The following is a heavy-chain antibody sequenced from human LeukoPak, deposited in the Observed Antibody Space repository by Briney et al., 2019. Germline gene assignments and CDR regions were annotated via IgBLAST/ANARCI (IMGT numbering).Heavy chain of an antibody. J-gene: IGHJ4*02. Sequence: GGSLRLSCAASGFTFSGYSMNWVRQAPGKGLEWVSSISSSSSYIYYADSVKGRYTISRDNAKNSLYLQMNSLRAEDTAVYYCAQAKSSGWYFHDSWGQGTLVTVSS. D-gene: IGHD6-19*01. CDR3: AQAKSSGWYFHDS. V-gene: IGHV3-21*01. CDR2: ISSSSSYI. CDR1: GFTFSGYS.